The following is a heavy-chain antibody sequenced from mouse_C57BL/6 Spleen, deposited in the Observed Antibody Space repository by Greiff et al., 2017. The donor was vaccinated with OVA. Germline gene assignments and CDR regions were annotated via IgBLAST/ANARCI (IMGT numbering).Heavy chain of an antibody. CDR1: GYTFTSYW. D-gene: IGHD2-3*01. CDR3: ARGGYDGYYGGAMDY. J-gene: IGHJ4*01. Sequence: QVHVKQPGAELVKPGASVKMSCKASGYTFTSYWITWVKQRPGQGLEWIGDIYPGSGSTNYNEKFKSKATLTVDTSSSTAYMQLSSLTSEDSAVYYCARGGYDGYYGGAMDYWGQGTSVTVSS. V-gene: IGHV1-55*01. CDR2: IYPGSGST.